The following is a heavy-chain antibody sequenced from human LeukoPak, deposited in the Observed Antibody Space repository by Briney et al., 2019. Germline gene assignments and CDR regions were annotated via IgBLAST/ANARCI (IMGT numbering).Heavy chain of an antibody. J-gene: IGHJ4*02. D-gene: IGHD6-6*01. CDR2: INPNSGGT. Sequence: RASVKVSCKASGYTFTGYYMHWVRQAPGQGLEWMGWINPNSGGTNYAQKFQGRVTMTRDTSIGTAYMELSRLRSDDTAVYYCARDPGIAARLAYYFDYWGQGTLVTVSS. V-gene: IGHV1-2*02. CDR3: ARDPGIAARLAYYFDY. CDR1: GYTFTGYY.